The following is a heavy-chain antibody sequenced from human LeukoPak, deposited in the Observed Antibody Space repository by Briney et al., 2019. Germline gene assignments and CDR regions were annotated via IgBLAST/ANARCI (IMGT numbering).Heavy chain of an antibody. CDR3: ARGRARDAFDI. CDR2: ISTYNGNT. V-gene: IGHV1-18*01. J-gene: IGHJ3*02. Sequence: GASVKVSCKASGYTFINYGISWVRQAPGQGLEWMGWISTYNGNTNYAQKFQGRVTITRNTSISTAYMELSSLRSEDTAVYYCARGRARDAFDIWGQGTMVTVSS. CDR1: GYTFINYG.